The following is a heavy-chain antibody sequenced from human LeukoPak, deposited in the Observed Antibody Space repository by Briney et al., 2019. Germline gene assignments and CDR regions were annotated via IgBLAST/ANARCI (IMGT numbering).Heavy chain of an antibody. CDR3: ARLDTIFGVAKGFDY. Sequence: SETLSLTCTVSVGSISGYYWSWIREPPGKGLEWIGYFYYSGSTKYNPSLKSRVTISVDTSKNQFSLKLSSVIAADTAVYYCARLDTIFGVAKGFDYWGQGILVTVSS. V-gene: IGHV4-59*01. D-gene: IGHD3-3*01. J-gene: IGHJ4*02. CDR1: VGSISGYY. CDR2: FYYSGST.